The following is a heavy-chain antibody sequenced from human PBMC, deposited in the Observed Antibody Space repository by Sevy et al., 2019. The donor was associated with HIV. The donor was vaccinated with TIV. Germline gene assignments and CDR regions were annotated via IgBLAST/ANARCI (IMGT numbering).Heavy chain of an antibody. J-gene: IGHJ6*02. V-gene: IGHV1-18*01. CDR3: ARLEASGSGWYGNGMDV. CDR2: ISAYNGHT. D-gene: IGHD6-19*01. Sequence: ASVKVSCKASGYPFSTYAISWVRQAPGQGLECMGWISAYNGHTNYAQSLQDRVTMTTDTSTGTAYMELRSLGSDDTAVYYCARLEASGSGWYGNGMDVWGQGTTVTVSS. CDR1: GYPFSTYA.